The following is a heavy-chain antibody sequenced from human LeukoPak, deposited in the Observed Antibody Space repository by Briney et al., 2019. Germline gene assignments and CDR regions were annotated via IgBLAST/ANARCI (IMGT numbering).Heavy chain of an antibody. CDR3: AREGDSRWGELSP. CDR1: GFTFSTYA. Sequence: PGGSLRLSCAASGFTFSTYAIHWVRQAPGKGLDWVAVIWYDGSEQYYADSVKGRFIISRDNSKSTSDLQMNSLRAEDTAVYYCAREGDSRWGELSPWGQGTLVTVSA. J-gene: IGHJ1*01. V-gene: IGHV3-33*01. CDR2: IWYDGSEQ. D-gene: IGHD3-16*02.